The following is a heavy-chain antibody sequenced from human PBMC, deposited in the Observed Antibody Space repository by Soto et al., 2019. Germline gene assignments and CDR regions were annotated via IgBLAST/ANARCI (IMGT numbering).Heavy chain of an antibody. J-gene: IGHJ6*02. CDR1: GFTFSSYA. Sequence: GGSLRLSCAASGFTFSSYAMHWVRQAPGKGLEWVAVISYDGSNKYYADSVKGRFTISRDNSKNTLYLQMNSLRAEDTAVYYCAREQLVAGYYYYGMDVWGQGTTVTVSS. CDR2: ISYDGSNK. V-gene: IGHV3-30-3*01. D-gene: IGHD6-6*01. CDR3: AREQLVAGYYYYGMDV.